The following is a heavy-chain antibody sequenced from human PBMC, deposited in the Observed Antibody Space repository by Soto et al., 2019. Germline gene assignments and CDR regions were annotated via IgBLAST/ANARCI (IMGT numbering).Heavy chain of an antibody. Sequence: SVKVSCKASGGTFSSYTISWVRQAPGQGLEWMGRIIPILGIANYAQKFQGRVTITADKSTSTAYMELSSLRSEDTAVYYCARDSGYDYHYYYYMDVWGKGTTVTVSS. J-gene: IGHJ6*03. CDR3: ARDSGYDYHYYYYMDV. CDR2: IIPILGIA. V-gene: IGHV1-69*04. CDR1: GGTFSSYT. D-gene: IGHD5-12*01.